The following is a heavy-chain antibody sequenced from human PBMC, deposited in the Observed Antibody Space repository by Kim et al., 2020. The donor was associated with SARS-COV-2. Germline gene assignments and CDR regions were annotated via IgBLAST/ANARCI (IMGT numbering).Heavy chain of an antibody. CDR3: AKTVWQLVDYYYGMDV. D-gene: IGHD6-6*01. CDR2: ISGSGGST. CDR1: GFTFSSYA. V-gene: IGHV3-23*01. J-gene: IGHJ6*02. Sequence: GGSLRLSCAASGFTFSSYAMSWVRQAPGKGLEWVSAISGSGGSTYYADSVKGRFTISRDNSKNTLYLQMNSLRAEDTAVYYCAKTVWQLVDYYYGMDVWGQGTTVTVSS.